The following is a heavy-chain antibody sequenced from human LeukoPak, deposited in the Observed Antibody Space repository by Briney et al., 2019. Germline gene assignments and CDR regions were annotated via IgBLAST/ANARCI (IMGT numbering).Heavy chain of an antibody. V-gene: IGHV3-30*02. Sequence: PGGSLRLSCAASGFTFSSYGMHWVRQAPGKGLEWVAFIRYDGSNKYYADSVKGRFTISRDNSKNTLYLQMNSLRAEDTAVYYCAPFQYSSRTFDYWGQGTLVTVSS. J-gene: IGHJ4*02. CDR3: APFQYSSRTFDY. CDR1: GFTFSSYG. D-gene: IGHD6-13*01. CDR2: IRYDGSNK.